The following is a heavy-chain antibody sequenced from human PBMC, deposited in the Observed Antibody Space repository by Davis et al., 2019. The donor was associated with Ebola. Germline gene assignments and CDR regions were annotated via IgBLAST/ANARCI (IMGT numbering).Heavy chain of an antibody. J-gene: IGHJ6*02. CDR1: GFTFSSYG. Sequence: GGSLRLSCAASGFTFSSYGMHWVRQAPGKGLEWVAVIWYDGSNKYYADSVKGRFTISRDNSKNTLYLQMNSLRAGDTAVYYCARDRPLDFFFGDYYGMDVWGQGTTVTVSS. CDR2: IWYDGSNK. CDR3: ARDRPLDFFFGDYYGMDV. V-gene: IGHV3-33*01. D-gene: IGHD3-16*01.